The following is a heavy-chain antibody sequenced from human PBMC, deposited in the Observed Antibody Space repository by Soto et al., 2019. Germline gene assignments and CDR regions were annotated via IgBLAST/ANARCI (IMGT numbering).Heavy chain of an antibody. D-gene: IGHD1-1*01. CDR1: GFSFSTYG. J-gene: IGHJ4*02. CDR3: AKWNGYGDH. V-gene: IGHV3-23*01. Sequence: EVQLLESGGGLVQPGGSLRLSCAVSGFSFSTYGVTWVRQAPGKGLEWVSGVRGGSGTTHYADSVKGRFTITGDTSKNTVYLQMNSLRVEDTAVYYCAKWNGYGDHWGQGTLVTVSS. CDR2: VRGGSGTT.